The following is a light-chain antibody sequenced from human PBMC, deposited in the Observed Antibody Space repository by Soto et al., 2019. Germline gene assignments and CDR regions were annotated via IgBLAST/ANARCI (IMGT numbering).Light chain of an antibody. CDR3: QQSYNSPRT. V-gene: IGKV1-39*01. Sequence: DPQMTHSPSSLSPSLGARVTITSRASQSISTYLNWYQQKPGKAPNLLIYGASSLQSGAPSRFSGSGSGTDFTLTISSLQPEDFATYYCQQSYNSPRTFGQGTKVDIK. J-gene: IGKJ2*01. CDR1: QSISTY. CDR2: GAS.